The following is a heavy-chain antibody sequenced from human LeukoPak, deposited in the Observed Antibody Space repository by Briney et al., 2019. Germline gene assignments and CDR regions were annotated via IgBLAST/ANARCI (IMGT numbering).Heavy chain of an antibody. CDR1: WGAFLGYY. Sequence: SETLSLPCAVYWGAFLGYYLSWSRPPPRQGLGGIGEINHSGSTNYNPSLKSRVTISVDTSKNQFSLKLSSVTAADTAVYYCARGYGVPAAMFDYWGQGTLVTVSS. D-gene: IGHD2-2*01. CDR3: ARGYGVPAAMFDY. CDR2: INHSGST. V-gene: IGHV4-34*01. J-gene: IGHJ4*02.